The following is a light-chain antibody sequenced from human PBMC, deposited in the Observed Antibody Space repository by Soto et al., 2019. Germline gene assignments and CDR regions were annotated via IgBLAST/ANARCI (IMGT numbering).Light chain of an antibody. V-gene: IGLV1-44*01. J-gene: IGLJ3*02. CDR3: SAWEDSLNARGV. Sequence: QSVLTKPPSASGTPGQRVTISCSGSRSNIGNNAVSWYQQLPGTAPKLLIYNNNQRPSGVPDRFSGSKSGTSASLAISGLQSEDADDYDCSAWEDSLNARGVFGGGTKLTVL. CDR1: RSNIGNNA. CDR2: NNN.